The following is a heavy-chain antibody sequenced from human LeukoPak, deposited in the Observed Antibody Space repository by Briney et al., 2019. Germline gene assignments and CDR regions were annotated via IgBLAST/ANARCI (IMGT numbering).Heavy chain of an antibody. J-gene: IGHJ4*02. CDR2: INTSGST. Sequence: SETLSLTCTVSGGSISSYYWSWIRQPAEKGLEWLWRINTSGSTNYIPSLKSRITMSVDTSKNQFSLKLTSVTAADTAVYYCARGPSFSGYDPPGDYWGQGTLVTVSS. CDR3: ARGPSFSGYDPPGDY. CDR1: GGSISSYY. V-gene: IGHV4-4*07. D-gene: IGHD5-12*01.